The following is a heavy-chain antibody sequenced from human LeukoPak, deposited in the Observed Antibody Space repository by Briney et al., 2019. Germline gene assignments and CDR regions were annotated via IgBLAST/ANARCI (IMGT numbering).Heavy chain of an antibody. CDR2: ISTGGDRA. J-gene: IGHJ3*02. Sequence: GGSLRLSCAASGFTFSDHYMDWVRQAPGKGLEWVSAISTGGDRAHYADSVKGRFTTSRDNSRNTLYLQLNSLRAEDTAIYYCAVDCSSPSCYGQSAFDIWGQGTMVTVSS. CDR1: GFTFSDHY. V-gene: IGHV3-23*01. CDR3: AVDCSSPSCYGQSAFDI. D-gene: IGHD2-2*01.